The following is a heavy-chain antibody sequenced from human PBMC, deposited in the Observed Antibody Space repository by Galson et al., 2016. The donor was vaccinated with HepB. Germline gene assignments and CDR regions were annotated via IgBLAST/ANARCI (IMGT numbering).Heavy chain of an antibody. CDR3: ACADTGRDGYPYGMDV. D-gene: IGHD5-24*01. J-gene: IGHJ6*02. Sequence: SETLSLTCTVSGGSISSNVYYWGWIRQPPGKGLEWIGSVYYSGSTYYNPSLKSRVTISVDTSKNQFSLKLNSVTAADTAVYYCACADTGRDGYPYGMDVWGQGTTTTVPS. CDR1: GGSISSNVYY. CDR2: VYYSGST. V-gene: IGHV4-39*01.